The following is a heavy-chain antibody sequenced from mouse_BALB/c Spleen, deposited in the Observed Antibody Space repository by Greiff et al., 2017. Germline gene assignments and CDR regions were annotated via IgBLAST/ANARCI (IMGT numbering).Heavy chain of an antibody. CDR2: ISNGGGST. CDR1: GFTFSSYT. CDR3: AIQTARATNYAMDY. Sequence: EVKLVESGGGLVQPGGSLKLSCAASGFTFSSYTMSWVRQTPEKRLEWVAYISNGGGSTYYPDTVKGRFTISRDNAKNTLYLQMSSLKSEDTAMYYCAIQTARATNYAMDYWGQGTSVTVSS. D-gene: IGHD3-1*01. V-gene: IGHV5-12-2*01. J-gene: IGHJ4*01.